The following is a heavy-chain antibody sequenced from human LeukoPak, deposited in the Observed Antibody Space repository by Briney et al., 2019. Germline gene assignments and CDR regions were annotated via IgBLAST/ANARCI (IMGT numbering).Heavy chain of an antibody. J-gene: IGHJ4*02. CDR2: ISYDGSNK. CDR3: ARGGRGSMVRGVITQYYFDY. D-gene: IGHD3-10*01. V-gene: IGHV3-30-3*01. CDR1: GFTFSSYA. Sequence: GGSLRLSCAASGFTFSSYAMHWVRQAPGKGLEWVAVISYDGSNKYYADSVKGRFTISRDNSKNTLYPQMNSLRAEDTAVYYCARGGRGSMVRGVITQYYFDYWGQGTLVTVSS.